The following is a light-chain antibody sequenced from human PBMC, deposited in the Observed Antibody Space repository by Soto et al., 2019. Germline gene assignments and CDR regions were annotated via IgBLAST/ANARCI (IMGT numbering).Light chain of an antibody. CDR3: QQYDASLWT. Sequence: ETVSKQSPSTLSLSPEERATLPYRASQSVSGYLAWYQQKPGQAPRLLIYDASNKATGIPARFSGSGSGTDFTLTISRLEPEDFAVYYCQQYDASLWTFGQGTKVDI. V-gene: IGKV3-11*01. CDR1: QSVSGY. J-gene: IGKJ1*01. CDR2: DAS.